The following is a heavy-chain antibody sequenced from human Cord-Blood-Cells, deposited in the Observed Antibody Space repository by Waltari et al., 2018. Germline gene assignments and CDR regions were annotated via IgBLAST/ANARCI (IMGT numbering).Heavy chain of an antibody. CDR3: ARPSLTVTGDY. D-gene: IGHD4-4*01. Sequence: QVQLQESGPGLVKPSETLSLTCTVSGYSISSGYYWGWIRQPPGKGLEGIGSIYHSGSTNYNPSLKSGVTISVDTSKNQFSLKRGAVTAADTAVYYCARPSLTVTGDYWGQGTLVTVSS. CDR1: GYSISSGYY. V-gene: IGHV4-38-2*02. CDR2: IYHSGST. J-gene: IGHJ4*02.